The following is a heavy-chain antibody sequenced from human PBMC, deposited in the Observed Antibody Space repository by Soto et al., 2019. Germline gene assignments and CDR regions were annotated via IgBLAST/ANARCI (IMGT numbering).Heavy chain of an antibody. CDR2: INHSGST. V-gene: IGHV4-34*01. J-gene: IGHJ4*02. CDR3: ARDKITGLFDY. Sequence: QVQLQQWGEGFLNPWETLSLPGAAYGGPSSGYYWTWIRQPPGTGLEWIGEINHSGSTNYNPSLKSRVTISVDTSKNQFSLKLTSVTAADTAVYYCARDKITGLFDYWGQGTLVTVSS. D-gene: IGHD2-8*02. CDR1: GGPSSGYY.